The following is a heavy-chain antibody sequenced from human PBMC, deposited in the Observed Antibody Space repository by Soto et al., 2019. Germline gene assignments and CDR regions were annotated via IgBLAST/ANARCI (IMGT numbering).Heavy chain of an antibody. CDR3: ARDFGDIVVVPAADSEGYYYYYGMDV. D-gene: IGHD2-2*01. Sequence: EVQLVESGEGLVQPGGSLRLSCAASGFTFSSYSMNWVRQAPGKGLAWVSYISSSSSTIYYADSVKGRFTISRDNAKNSRYLQMNSLRDEDTAVYYCARDFGDIVVVPAADSEGYYYYYGMDVWGQGTTVTVSS. CDR1: GFTFSSYS. V-gene: IGHV3-48*02. J-gene: IGHJ6*02. CDR2: ISSSSSTI.